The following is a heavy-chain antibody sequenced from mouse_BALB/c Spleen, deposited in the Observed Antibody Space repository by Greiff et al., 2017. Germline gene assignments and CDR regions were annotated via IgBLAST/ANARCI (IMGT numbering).Heavy chain of an antibody. CDR3: ARGNWPDY. Sequence: DVQLQESGGGLVKLGGSLKLSCAASGFTFSSYYMSWVRQTPEKRLELVAAINSNGGSTYYPDTVKGRFTISRDNAKNTLYLQMSSLKSEDTALYYCARGNWPDYWGQGTTLTVSS. J-gene: IGHJ2*01. CDR1: GFTFSSYY. V-gene: IGHV5-6-2*01. CDR2: INSNGGST. D-gene: IGHD4-1*01.